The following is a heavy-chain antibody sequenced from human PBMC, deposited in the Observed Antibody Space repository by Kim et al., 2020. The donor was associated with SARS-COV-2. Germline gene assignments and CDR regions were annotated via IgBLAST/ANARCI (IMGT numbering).Heavy chain of an antibody. V-gene: IGHV3-30*18. Sequence: GGSLRLSCAASGFTFSSYGMHWVRQAPGKGLEWVAVISYDGSNKYYADSVKGRFTISRDNSKNTLYLQMNSLRAEDTAVYYCAKEPRVGATNRYNWFDPWGQGTLVTVSS. CDR1: GFTFSSYG. CDR2: ISYDGSNK. D-gene: IGHD1-26*01. J-gene: IGHJ5*02. CDR3: AKEPRVGATNRYNWFDP.